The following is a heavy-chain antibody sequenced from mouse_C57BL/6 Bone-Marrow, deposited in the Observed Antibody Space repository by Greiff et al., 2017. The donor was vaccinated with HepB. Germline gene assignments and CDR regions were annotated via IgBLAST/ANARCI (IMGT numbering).Heavy chain of an antibody. CDR2: ISSGGSYT. J-gene: IGHJ2*01. D-gene: IGHD1-3*01. V-gene: IGHV5-6*01. Sequence: EVQLQESGGDLVKPGGSLKLSCAASGFTFSSYGMSWVRQTPDKRLEWVATISSGGSYTYYPDSVKGRFTISRENAKNTLYLQMSSLKSEDTAMYYCARQAHFDYWGQGTTLTVSS. CDR1: GFTFSSYG. CDR3: ARQAHFDY.